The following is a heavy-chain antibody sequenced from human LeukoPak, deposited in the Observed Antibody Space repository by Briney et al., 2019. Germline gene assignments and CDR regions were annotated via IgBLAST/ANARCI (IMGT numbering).Heavy chain of an antibody. CDR2: ISASGVMT. Sequence: GGSLRLSCAASGFMFSSYWMSWVRQAPGKGLEWVSSISASGVMTYYADSVKGRFTVSRDNSKNSLYLQMSSLTAADTAVYYCAKDRSIGTYYTFDHWGQGTLVTVSS. J-gene: IGHJ4*02. D-gene: IGHD1-26*01. CDR1: GFMFSSYW. CDR3: AKDRSIGTYYTFDH. V-gene: IGHV3-23*01.